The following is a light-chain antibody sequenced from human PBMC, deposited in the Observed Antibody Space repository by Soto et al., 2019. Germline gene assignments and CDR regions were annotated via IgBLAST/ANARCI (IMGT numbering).Light chain of an antibody. CDR3: LQYDSYPLT. CDR2: KAS. Sequence: DIQMTQSPSTLSASVGDRVTITCRASQSVRSELAWYQQKPGKAPKLLIYKASNLDSGVSSRFSGSGSGTEFTLTVSSLLPDDFATYYCLQYDSYPLTFGGGTKAEIK. V-gene: IGKV1-5*03. CDR1: QSVRSE. J-gene: IGKJ4*01.